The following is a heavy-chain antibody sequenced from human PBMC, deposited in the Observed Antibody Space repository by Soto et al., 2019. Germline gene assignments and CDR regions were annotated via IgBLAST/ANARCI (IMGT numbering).Heavy chain of an antibody. CDR3: AMNYAVVTPLPCAF. CDR1: GYTFTNFY. CDR2: INPISGSA. V-gene: IGHV1-46*01. D-gene: IGHD2-2*01. Sequence: GASVKVSCKASGYTFTNFYMHWVRQTLGQGFEWMGVINPISGSADYALTFQGRITMTRDTSTSTVFMELSSLRSEDTAVYFCAMNYAVVTPLPCAFWSRGSPVIASS. J-gene: IGHJ1*01.